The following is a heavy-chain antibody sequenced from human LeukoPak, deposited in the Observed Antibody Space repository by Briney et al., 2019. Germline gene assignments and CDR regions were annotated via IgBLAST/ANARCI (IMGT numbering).Heavy chain of an antibody. V-gene: IGHV5-51*01. Sequence: PGESLKISCQVSGYTFLNYWIGWVRQMPGKGLEWMGLIYPGDSDTRYSPSFGGPVTVSHHKSNSTAYLPWSVLTASATAMCCCTRLKTAGYYLFDFWGQGTLVTVSS. CDR1: GYTFLNYW. D-gene: IGHD3-22*01. CDR3: TRLKTAGYYLFDF. J-gene: IGHJ4*02. CDR2: IYPGDSDT.